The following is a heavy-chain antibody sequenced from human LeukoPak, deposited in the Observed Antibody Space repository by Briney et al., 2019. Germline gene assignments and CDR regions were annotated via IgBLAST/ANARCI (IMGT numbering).Heavy chain of an antibody. Sequence: PGGSLRLSCAPSEFTFSNYGMHWVRQAPGKGLEWVASTWYDGTNKYYADSVKGRFTISRDNPKNTLYLQMNSLRAEDTAVYYCAKDRVLRSGEYTFDYMDVWGNGTTVTVSS. CDR2: TWYDGTNK. V-gene: IGHV3-30*02. J-gene: IGHJ6*03. CDR3: AKDRVLRSGEYTFDYMDV. D-gene: IGHD3-3*01. CDR1: EFTFSNYG.